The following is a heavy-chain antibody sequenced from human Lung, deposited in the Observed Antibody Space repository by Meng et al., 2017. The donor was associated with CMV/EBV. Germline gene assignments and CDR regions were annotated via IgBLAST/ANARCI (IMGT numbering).Heavy chain of an antibody. D-gene: IGHD1-26*01. V-gene: IGHV3-15*01. CDR3: ATTQVGAPDY. CDR2: IKSTTDGGTT. CDR1: GLNFSHAW. J-gene: IGHJ4*02. Sequence: AFSGLNFSHAWVRWVRQAPGKVLEWVGRIKSTTDGGTTDYAAPVKGRFTISRDDSKNTVHLQMNSLKSEDTAVYYCATTQVGAPDYWGQGPLVTVSS.